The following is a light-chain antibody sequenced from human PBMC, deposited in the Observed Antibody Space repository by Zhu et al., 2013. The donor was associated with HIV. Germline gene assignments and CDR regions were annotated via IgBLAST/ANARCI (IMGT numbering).Light chain of an antibody. CDR2: EVD. CDR3: SYYTATGTLV. V-gene: IGLV2-14*01. Sequence: QSALTQPRSVSGSPGQSVTISCTGTTSDFGAYVSWYQHHPDKAPKLIIYEVDHRPSGVSDRFSGSKSGNTASLTISRLQAEDEADYYCSYYTATGTLVFGPGTQVTV. J-gene: IGLJ1*01. CDR1: TSDFGAY.